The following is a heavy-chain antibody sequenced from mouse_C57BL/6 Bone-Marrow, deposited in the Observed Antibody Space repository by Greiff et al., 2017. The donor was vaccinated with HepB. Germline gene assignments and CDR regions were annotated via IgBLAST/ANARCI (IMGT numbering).Heavy chain of an antibody. Sequence: DVMLVESGEGLVKPGGSLKLSCAASGFTFSSYAMSWVRQTPEKRLEWVAYISSGGDYIYYADTVKGRFTISRDNARNTLYLQMSSLKSEDTAMYYCTREGGNYGAYWGQGTLVTVSA. J-gene: IGHJ3*01. CDR2: ISSGGDYI. V-gene: IGHV5-9-1*02. CDR1: GFTFSSYA. D-gene: IGHD2-1*01. CDR3: TREGGNYGAY.